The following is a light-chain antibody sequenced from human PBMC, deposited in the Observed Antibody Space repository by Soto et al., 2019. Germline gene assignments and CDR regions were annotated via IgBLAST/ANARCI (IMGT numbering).Light chain of an antibody. CDR3: QQYDSSPRT. J-gene: IGKJ1*01. Sequence: EIVLTQSPVTLSLSPGERATLSCRASQSVSSRLAWYQQKPGQAPRLLIYDVSNRATGIPARFSGSGSGTDFTLTINRLEPEDFAVYYCQQYDSSPRTFGQGTKVDIK. V-gene: IGKV3-20*01. CDR1: QSVSSR. CDR2: DVS.